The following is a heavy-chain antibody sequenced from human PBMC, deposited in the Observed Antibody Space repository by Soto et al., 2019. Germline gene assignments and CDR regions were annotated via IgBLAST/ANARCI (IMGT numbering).Heavy chain of an antibody. CDR1: GGSFGSIAYY. V-gene: IGHV4-39*01. Sequence: PETLSLTCGVSGGSFGSIAYYWGWSRQAPGKGMEWIGSIKYSGRTYYNPSRKRPVTISEDTSRNLFSLKLSSVTGADKGLYYCSRRAPEGFDPWGQGTLVTVSS. CDR2: IKYSGRT. CDR3: SRRAPEGFDP. J-gene: IGHJ5*02.